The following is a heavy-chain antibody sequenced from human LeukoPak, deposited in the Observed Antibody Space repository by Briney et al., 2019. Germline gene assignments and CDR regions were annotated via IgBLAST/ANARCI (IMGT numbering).Heavy chain of an antibody. D-gene: IGHD3-22*01. CDR3: ATLPYYYDSSGSYYFDY. Sequence: PGGSLRLSCAASGFIFNSYGMHWVHQAPGKGLEWVAFIRYDGSNKYYADSVKGRFTISRDNSKNTLYLQMNSLRAEDTAVYYCATLPYYYDSSGSYYFDYWGQGTLVTVSS. J-gene: IGHJ4*02. CDR2: IRYDGSNK. CDR1: GFIFNSYG. V-gene: IGHV3-30*02.